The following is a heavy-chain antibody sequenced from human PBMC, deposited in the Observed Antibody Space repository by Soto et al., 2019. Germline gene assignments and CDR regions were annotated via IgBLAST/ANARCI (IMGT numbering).Heavy chain of an antibody. CDR1: GFTFSSYE. V-gene: IGHV3-48*03. D-gene: IGHD2-2*01. Sequence: SRRLSCAASGFTFSSYEMNWVRQAPGKGLEWGSYISSSGSTIYYADSVKGRFTISRDHAKNSLYLQMNSLRAEDTAVYYCARGYCSSTSCYPILQPLDVWGQGTPVTVSS. J-gene: IGHJ6*02. CDR2: ISSSGSTI. CDR3: ARGYCSSTSCYPILQPLDV.